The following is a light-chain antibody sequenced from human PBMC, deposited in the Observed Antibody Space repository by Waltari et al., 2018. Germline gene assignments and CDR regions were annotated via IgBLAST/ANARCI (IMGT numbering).Light chain of an antibody. CDR3: SSFSSRGTLVV. J-gene: IGLJ3*02. V-gene: IGLV2-14*01. Sequence: QSALTQPASVSASPGQSLTISCTGTSSDVGGYNHVSWYQQHPGKAPKLIIYEVTNRPSGVSDRFSASKSGNTASLAISGLQGEDEADYYCSSFSSRGTLVVFGGGTKLTVL. CDR2: EVT. CDR1: SSDVGGYNH.